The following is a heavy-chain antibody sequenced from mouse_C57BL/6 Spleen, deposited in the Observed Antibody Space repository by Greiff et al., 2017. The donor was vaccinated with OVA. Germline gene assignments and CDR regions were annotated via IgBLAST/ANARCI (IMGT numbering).Heavy chain of an antibody. D-gene: IGHD2-3*01. CDR1: GFSLTSYA. CDR3: ARNLRGYSYWYFDV. V-gene: IGHV2-9-1*01. J-gene: IGHJ1*03. Sequence: VKLVESGPGLVAPSQSLSITCTVSGFSLTSYAISWVRQPPGKGLEWLGVIWTGGGTNYNSALKSRLSISKDNSKSQVFLKMNSLQTDDTARYYCARNLRGYSYWYFDVWGTGTTVTVSS. CDR2: IWTGGGT.